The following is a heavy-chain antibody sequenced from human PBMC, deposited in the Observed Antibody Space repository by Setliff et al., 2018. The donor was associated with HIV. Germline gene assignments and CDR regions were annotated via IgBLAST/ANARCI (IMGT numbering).Heavy chain of an antibody. Sequence: LSCAASGFTFSTYWMVWVRQAPGKGLEWVAFISSDGSEKYYADSAKGRLTISRDNSKDTLFLQMNSLRAGDMAMYYCAKEASGELDYWGQGTLVTVSS. CDR1: GFTFSTYW. CDR3: AKEASGELDY. D-gene: IGHD1-26*01. CDR2: ISSDGSEK. V-gene: IGHV3-30*02. J-gene: IGHJ4*02.